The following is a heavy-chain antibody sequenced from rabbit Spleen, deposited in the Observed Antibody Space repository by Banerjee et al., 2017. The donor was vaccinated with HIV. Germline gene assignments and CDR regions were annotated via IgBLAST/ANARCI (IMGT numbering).Heavy chain of an antibody. CDR1: GFSFSNNYV. V-gene: IGHV1S40*01. Sequence: QSLEESGGDLVQPEGSLTLTCTASGFSFSNNYVMCWVRQAPGKGLEWIACISAGSSTGTYYANWAKGRFTISKTSSTTVTLQMTSLTAADTAAYFCARDGYSRGWGIILYYFNLWGPGTLVTVS. J-gene: IGHJ4*01. CDR2: ISAGSSTGT. CDR3: ARDGYSRGWGIILYYFNL. D-gene: IGHD4-1*01.